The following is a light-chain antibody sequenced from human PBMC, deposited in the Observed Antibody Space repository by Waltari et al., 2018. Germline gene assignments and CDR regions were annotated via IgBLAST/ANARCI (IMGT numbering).Light chain of an antibody. CDR3: MQGTHWPWT. CDR2: KVS. CDR1: QSLVHSDGNTY. J-gene: IGKJ1*01. V-gene: IGKV2-30*02. Sequence: VVMSQSPLSLPVTLGQPASISCRSSQSLVHSDGNTYLNWFQQRPGQSPRRLFYKVSNRDSGVPDRFSGSGSGTDFTLKISRVEAEDVGVYYCMQGTHWPWTFGQGTKVDIK.